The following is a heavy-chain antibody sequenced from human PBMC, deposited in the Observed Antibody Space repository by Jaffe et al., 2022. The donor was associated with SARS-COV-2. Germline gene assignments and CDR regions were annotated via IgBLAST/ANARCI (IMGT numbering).Heavy chain of an antibody. D-gene: IGHD3-3*01. Sequence: QVQLVESGGGVVQPGRSLRLSCAASGFTFSSYGMHWVRQAPGKGLEWVAVISYDGSNKYYADSVKGRFTISRDNSKNTLYLQMNSLRAEDTAVYYCAKGHYDFWSGDLLYYGMDVWGQGTTVTVSS. CDR1: GFTFSSYG. J-gene: IGHJ6*02. CDR3: AKGHYDFWSGDLLYYGMDV. CDR2: ISYDGSNK. V-gene: IGHV3-30*18.